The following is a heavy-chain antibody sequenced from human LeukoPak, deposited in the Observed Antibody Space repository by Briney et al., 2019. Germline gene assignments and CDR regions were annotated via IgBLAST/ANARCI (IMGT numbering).Heavy chain of an antibody. CDR2: ISGSGGST. D-gene: IGHD1-26*01. V-gene: IGHV3-23*01. Sequence: GGSQRLSCAASGFTFSSYSMNWVRQAPGKGLEWVSAISGSGGSTYYADSVKGRFTISRDNSKNTLYLQMNSLRAEDTAVYYCAKDPSKGSGSQSKTYYFDYWGQGTLVTVSS. CDR3: AKDPSKGSGSQSKTYYFDY. J-gene: IGHJ4*02. CDR1: GFTFSSYS.